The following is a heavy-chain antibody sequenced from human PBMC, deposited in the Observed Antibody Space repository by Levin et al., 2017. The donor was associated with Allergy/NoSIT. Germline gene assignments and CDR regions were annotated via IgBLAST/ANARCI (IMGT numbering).Heavy chain of an antibody. D-gene: IGHD6-19*01. CDR3: ALHRTGGWDS. V-gene: IGHV2-5*02. CDR1: GFLLSTSGVG. Sequence: SGPTLVKPTQTFTLTCTFSGFLLSTSGVGVGWIRQPPGKALEWLALIYWDDDKRYSPSLKSRLTITKDTSKNQVVLTMTNMDPVDTDTYYCALHRTGGWDSWGQGTLVTVSS. CDR2: IYWDDDK. J-gene: IGHJ4*02.